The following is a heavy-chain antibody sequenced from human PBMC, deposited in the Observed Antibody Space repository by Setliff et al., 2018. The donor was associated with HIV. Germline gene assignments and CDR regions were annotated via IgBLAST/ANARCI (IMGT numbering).Heavy chain of an antibody. CDR2: ISPYNGNT. Sequence: ASVKVSCKASGYTFNSYTISWLRQAPGQGLEWMGWISPYNGNTDYAQEMQGRLTMTTDTSTSTAYMDLESLTSDDTAVYYCAKDSDFGGTTNWFDPWGQGTLVTVSS. CDR1: GYTFNSYT. J-gene: IGHJ5*02. D-gene: IGHD3-10*01. V-gene: IGHV1-18*04. CDR3: AKDSDFGGTTNWFDP.